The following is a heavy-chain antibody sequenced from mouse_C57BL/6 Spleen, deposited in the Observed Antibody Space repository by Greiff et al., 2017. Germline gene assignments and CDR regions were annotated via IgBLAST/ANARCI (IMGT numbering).Heavy chain of an antibody. Sequence: EVKLVESGEGLVKPGGSLKLSCAASGFTFSSYAMPWVRQTPEKRLEWVAYISSGGDYIYYAETVKGRFTISRDNARNTLYLHMSSLKSEDTAMYYCKKDPDLPSLDYYAMDYWGQGTAVTVSS. D-gene: IGHD5-5*01. CDR2: ISSGGDYI. CDR1: GFTFSSYA. J-gene: IGHJ4*01. CDR3: KKDPDLPSLDYYAMDY. V-gene: IGHV5-9-1*02.